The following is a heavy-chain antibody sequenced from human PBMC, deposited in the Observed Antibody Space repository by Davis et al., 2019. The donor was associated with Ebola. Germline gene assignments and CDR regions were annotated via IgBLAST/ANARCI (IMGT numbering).Heavy chain of an antibody. CDR1: GGSISSGSYY. J-gene: IGHJ5*02. D-gene: IGHD6-13*01. V-gene: IGHV4-61*09. Sequence: PSETLSLTCTVSGGSISSGSYYWSWIRQPAGKGLEWIGHIYTSGSTNYNPSLKSRVTISVDTSKNQFSLKLSSVTAADTAVYYCARDEQDSSSWYPRTGVTWFDPWGQGTLVTVSS. CDR2: IYTSGST. CDR3: ARDEQDSSSWYPRTGVTWFDP.